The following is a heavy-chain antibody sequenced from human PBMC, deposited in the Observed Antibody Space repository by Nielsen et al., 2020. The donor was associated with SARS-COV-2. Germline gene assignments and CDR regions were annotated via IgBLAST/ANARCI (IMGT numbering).Heavy chain of an antibody. V-gene: IGHV4-39*07. CDR1: GGSISSGDYY. D-gene: IGHD1-26*01. Sequence: SETLSLTCTVSGGSISSGDYYWSWICQPPGKGLEWIGEINHSGSTNYNPSLKSRVTISVDTSKNQFSLKLSSVTAADTAVYYCARGRKFGSSYSRYFDYWGQGTLVTVSS. CDR2: INHSGST. J-gene: IGHJ4*02. CDR3: ARGRKFGSSYSRYFDY.